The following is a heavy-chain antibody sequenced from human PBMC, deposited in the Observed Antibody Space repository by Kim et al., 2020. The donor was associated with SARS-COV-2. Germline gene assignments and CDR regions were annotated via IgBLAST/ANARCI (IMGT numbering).Heavy chain of an antibody. V-gene: IGHV3-7*03. J-gene: IGHJ6*02. CDR2: IKQDGSEK. CDR1: GFTFSSYW. Sequence: GGSLRLSCVASGFTFSSYWMSWVRQAPGKGLEWVANIKQDGSEKYYVDSVKGRFTISRDNAKNSLYLQMNSLRAEDTAVYYCARDQIAAAGYYYYYGMDVWGQGTTVTVSS. CDR3: ARDQIAAAGYYYYYGMDV. D-gene: IGHD6-13*01.